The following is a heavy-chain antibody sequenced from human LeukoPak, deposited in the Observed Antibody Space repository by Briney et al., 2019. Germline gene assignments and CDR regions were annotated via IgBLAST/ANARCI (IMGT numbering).Heavy chain of an antibody. V-gene: IGHV3-33*01. D-gene: IGHD3-10*01. Sequence: GGSLRLSCAASGFTLRSYGMHWVRQAPGEGLEWAAVIWHDGSVLDYSESVKGRFTVSRDNRMNTLYLQMDSLRVEDTAVYYCARDRGQDDPIDIWGQGTLVTVSS. CDR1: GFTLRSYG. CDR2: IWHDGSVL. CDR3: ARDRGQDDPIDI. J-gene: IGHJ4*02.